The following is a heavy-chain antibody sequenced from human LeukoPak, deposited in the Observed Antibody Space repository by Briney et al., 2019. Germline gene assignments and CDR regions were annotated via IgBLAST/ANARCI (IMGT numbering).Heavy chain of an antibody. CDR3: ARLVGDSAGY. CDR1: GFTFSSYG. Sequence: GRSLRLSCAASGFTFSSYGMHWVRQAPGKGLEWVAVISYDGSNKYYADSVKGRFTISRDNSKNTLYLQMNSLRAEDTAVYYCARLVGDSAGYWGQGTLVTVSS. V-gene: IGHV3-30*03. CDR2: ISYDGSNK. D-gene: IGHD1-26*01. J-gene: IGHJ4*02.